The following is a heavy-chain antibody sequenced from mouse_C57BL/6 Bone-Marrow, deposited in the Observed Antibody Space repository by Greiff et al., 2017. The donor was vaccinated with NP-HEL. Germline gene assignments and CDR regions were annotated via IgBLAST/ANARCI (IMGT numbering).Heavy chain of an antibody. V-gene: IGHV7-3*01. J-gene: IGHJ1*03. Sequence: EVKLVESGRGLVQPGGSLSLSCAASGFTFTDYYMSWVRQPPGKALEWLGFIRNKANGYTTEYSASVKGRFTISRDNSQSILYLQMNALRAEDSATYYCARSGSSWGYFDVWGTGTTVTVSS. CDR1: GFTFTDYY. CDR3: ARSGSSWGYFDV. CDR2: IRNKANGYTT. D-gene: IGHD1-1*01.